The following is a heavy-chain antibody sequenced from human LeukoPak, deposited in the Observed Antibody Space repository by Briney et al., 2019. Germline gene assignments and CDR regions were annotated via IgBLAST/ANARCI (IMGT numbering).Heavy chain of an antibody. Sequence: GGSLRLSCAASGIIVSNNYMSWVRQAPGKGLEWVSVIYSGGSTYYADSVKGRLTISRDNSKNTLYLQMNSLRAEDAAVYYCTRDGYSSSSWSMDSAFDIWGQGTMVTVSS. CDR2: IYSGGST. CDR1: GIIVSNNY. CDR3: TRDGYSSSSWSMDSAFDI. D-gene: IGHD6-13*01. J-gene: IGHJ3*02. V-gene: IGHV3-66*01.